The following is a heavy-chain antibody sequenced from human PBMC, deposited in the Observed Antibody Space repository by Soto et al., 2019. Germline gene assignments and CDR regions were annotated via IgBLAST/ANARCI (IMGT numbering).Heavy chain of an antibody. CDR1: GFTFSSYA. J-gene: IGHJ6*02. D-gene: IGHD3-10*01. V-gene: IGHV3-30-3*01. Sequence: GVSLRLSFAASGFTFSSYAMHWFRQAPGKGLEWVAVISYDGSNKYYADSVKGRFTISRDNSKNTLYLQMNSLRAEDTAVYYCARGITMVRGVITPLEYYYYGMDVWGQGTTVTVSS. CDR3: ARGITMVRGVITPLEYYYYGMDV. CDR2: ISYDGSNK.